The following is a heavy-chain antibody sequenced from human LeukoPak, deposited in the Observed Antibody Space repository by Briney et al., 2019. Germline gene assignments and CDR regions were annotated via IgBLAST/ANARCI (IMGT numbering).Heavy chain of an antibody. V-gene: IGHV4-59*01. D-gene: IGHD6-13*01. J-gene: IGHJ6*02. Sequence: SETLSLTCTLSGDSLSIYYWRCIRHPPGKGLEWVGHIYYSGSTNYNPSLKSRVTISVDTSKNQFSLKLRSVTAADTAVYYCARDGAIKSRIAAAGSYYYYGMDVWGQGTTVTVSS. CDR3: ARDGAIKSRIAAAGSYYYYGMDV. CDR2: IYYSGST. CDR1: GDSLSIYY.